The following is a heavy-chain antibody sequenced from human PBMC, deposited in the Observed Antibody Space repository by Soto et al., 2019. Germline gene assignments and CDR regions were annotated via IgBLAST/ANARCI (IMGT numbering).Heavy chain of an antibody. CDR1: GGSFNGYY. V-gene: IGHV4-34*01. Sequence: QVQLRQWGAGLVKPSETLSLTCAVYGGSFNGYYWNWIRQPPGKGLEWIGEINHSGSTNYNPSVKSRGAVSVAPSNNPFSLRLSSVTAAATAVYYCASQRPTVTTFDYWGQGTLVTVSS. J-gene: IGHJ4*02. D-gene: IGHD4-17*01. CDR2: INHSGST. CDR3: ASQRPTVTTFDY.